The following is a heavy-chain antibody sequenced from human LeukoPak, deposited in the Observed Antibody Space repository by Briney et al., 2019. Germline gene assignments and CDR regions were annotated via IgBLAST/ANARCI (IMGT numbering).Heavy chain of an antibody. Sequence: PSETLSLTCAIYGGSFGGYYWSWIPQPPGKGLEWIGEINHSGSTNYNPSLKSRVTISVDTSKNHFSLKLSSVTAADTAVYYCAGPGAGDLDYWGQGTLVTVSS. V-gene: IGHV4-34*01. CDR2: INHSGST. D-gene: IGHD3-10*01. CDR3: AGPGAGDLDY. J-gene: IGHJ4*02. CDR1: GGSFGGYY.